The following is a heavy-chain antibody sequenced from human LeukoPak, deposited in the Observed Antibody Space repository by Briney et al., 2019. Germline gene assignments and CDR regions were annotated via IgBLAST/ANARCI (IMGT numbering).Heavy chain of an antibody. CDR1: GFTSRSYW. CDR3: ARGGFSHGFDV. V-gene: IGHV3-74*01. CDR2: IDNDGSDT. D-gene: IGHD5-12*01. Sequence: GGSLRLSCAASGFTSRSYWIHWVRQAPGKGLVWVGRIDNDGSDTIYADSVKGRFTVSRDNAKNTLYLQMNSLRAEDTAVYFCARGGFSHGFDVWGQATVVTVSS. J-gene: IGHJ3*01.